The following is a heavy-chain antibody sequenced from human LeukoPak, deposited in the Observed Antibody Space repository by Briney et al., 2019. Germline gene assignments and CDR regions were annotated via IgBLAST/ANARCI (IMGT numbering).Heavy chain of an antibody. CDR2: IKPDGSEK. D-gene: IGHD6-13*01. CDR3: ARYLGSTSNPPFDY. V-gene: IGHV3-7*01. Sequence: GGSLRLSCAASGLTFSSHWMSWVRQAPGKGVEWVANIKPDGSEKYFVDSVKGRFTVSRDNAKNSLYLQMTSLRVEDTAVYYCARYLGSTSNPPFDYWGQGTLVTVPS. J-gene: IGHJ4*02. CDR1: GLTFSSHW.